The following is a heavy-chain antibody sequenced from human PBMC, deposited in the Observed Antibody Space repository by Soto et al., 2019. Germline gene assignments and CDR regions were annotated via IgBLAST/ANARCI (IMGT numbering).Heavy chain of an antibody. CDR2: ISAKNGNT. CDR1: GYTFSDYG. J-gene: IGHJ4*02. CDR3: AREPPETPPDY. Sequence: ASVKVSCKTSGYTFSDYGISWVRQAPGQGLEWMGWISAKNGNTNFARKFRGRVTMITDTSTNTVYMVLRNLRLDDTAVYYCAREPPETPPDYWGQGTLVTVS. V-gene: IGHV1-18*01.